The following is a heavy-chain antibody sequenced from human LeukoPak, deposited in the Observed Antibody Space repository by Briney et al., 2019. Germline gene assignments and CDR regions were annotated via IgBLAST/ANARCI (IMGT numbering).Heavy chain of an antibody. J-gene: IGHJ4*02. V-gene: IGHV3-23*01. Sequence: GGSLRLSCAASGFTFSSYAMSWVRQAPGKGLEWVSAISGSGGSTYYADSVKGRFTISRDNSKNTLYLQMNSLRAEDTAVYYCAKDGGTPDPVTIIPVDYWGQGTLVTVSS. CDR3: AKDGGTPDPVTIIPVDY. CDR1: GFTFSSYA. CDR2: ISGSGGST. D-gene: IGHD3-22*01.